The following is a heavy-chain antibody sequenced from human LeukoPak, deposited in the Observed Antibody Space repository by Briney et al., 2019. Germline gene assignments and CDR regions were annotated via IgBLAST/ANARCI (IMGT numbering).Heavy chain of an antibody. V-gene: IGHV3-23*01. CDR1: GFTFSSYA. CDR2: ISGSGGST. J-gene: IGHJ4*02. Sequence: PGGSLRLSCAASGFTFSSYAMSWVRQAPGKGLEWVSGISGSGGSTYYVDSVKGRFTISRDNSRNRLYLQMNSLRAEDTAVYYCAKRPRGNYLDPFDYWGQGTLVTVSS. CDR3: AKRPRGNYLDPFDY. D-gene: IGHD3-10*01.